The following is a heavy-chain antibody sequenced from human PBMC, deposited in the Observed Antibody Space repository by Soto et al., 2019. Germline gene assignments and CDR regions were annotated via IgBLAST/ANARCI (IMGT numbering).Heavy chain of an antibody. Sequence: QINLIESGPTLVKPTQTLTLTCTFSGFSLSTSGAAVGWVRQPPGRALEWLALIYWDGDKRYTASLGNRLTITKDTSMNQVVLTLTTVDLADTATYYCAHRATMTIFGLIIDNGICFDPSGQGTRFIVSS. D-gene: IGHD3-3*01. CDR2: IYWDGDK. CDR3: AHRATMTIFGLIIDNGICFDP. V-gene: IGHV2-5*02. CDR1: GFSLSTSGAA. J-gene: IGHJ5*02.